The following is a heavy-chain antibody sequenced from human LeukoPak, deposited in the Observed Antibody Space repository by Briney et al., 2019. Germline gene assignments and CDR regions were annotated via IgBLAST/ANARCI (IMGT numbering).Heavy chain of an antibody. J-gene: IGHJ4*02. CDR1: GNYW. D-gene: IGHD5-18*01. CDR3: AKLSAMALLAA. V-gene: IGHV3-74*01. Sequence: PGGSLRLSCAASGNYWVHWVRQAPGKGLVWVSHINSDGSWTSYADSVKGRFTISKDNAKNTVYLQMNSLRAEDTAVYYCAKLSAMALLAAGGQGTLVTVSS. CDR2: INSDGSWT.